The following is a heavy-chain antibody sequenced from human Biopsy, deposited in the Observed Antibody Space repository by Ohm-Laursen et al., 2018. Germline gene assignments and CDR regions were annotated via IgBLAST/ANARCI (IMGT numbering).Heavy chain of an antibody. CDR3: ARGSNDFGGLYFPR. V-gene: IGHV4-59*11. Sequence: GTLSLTCSVSGGSFTGHYWSWIRQPPGKGLEWIGHISCTGYTSYNTSLKSRVTISVDTSRNHFSLRLSSLTAADTAVYYCARGSNDFGGLYFPRWGQGTLLTVSS. CDR2: ISCTGYT. D-gene: IGHD4-23*01. CDR1: GGSFTGHY. J-gene: IGHJ4*02.